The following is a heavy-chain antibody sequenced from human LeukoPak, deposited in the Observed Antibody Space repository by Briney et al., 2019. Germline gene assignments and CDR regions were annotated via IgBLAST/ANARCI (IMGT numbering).Heavy chain of an antibody. V-gene: IGHV3-7*04. CDR2: IKQDGSER. J-gene: IGHJ4*02. CDR3: ARGITMAN. CDR1: GFTFSNYW. D-gene: IGHD3-10*01. Sequence: GGSLRLSCAASGFTFSNYWMTWVRQAPGKGLEWVANIKQDGSERDYVDSVKGRFTISRDDAKNSLYLQMNSLRAEDTTVYYCARGITMANWGQGTLVTVSS.